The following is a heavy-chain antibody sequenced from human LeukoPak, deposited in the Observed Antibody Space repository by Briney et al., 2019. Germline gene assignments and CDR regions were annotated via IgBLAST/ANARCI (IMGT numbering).Heavy chain of an antibody. Sequence: SETLSLTCAVYGGSFSGYYWSWIRQPPGKGLDWIGEINHSGSTNYNPSLKSRVTISVDTSKNQFSLKLSSVTAADTAVYYCTRGLLLRETYYDFWSGLTGFDPWGQGTLVTVSS. CDR2: INHSGST. CDR3: TRGLLLRETYYDFWSGLTGFDP. D-gene: IGHD3-3*01. J-gene: IGHJ5*02. V-gene: IGHV4-34*01. CDR1: GGSFSGYY.